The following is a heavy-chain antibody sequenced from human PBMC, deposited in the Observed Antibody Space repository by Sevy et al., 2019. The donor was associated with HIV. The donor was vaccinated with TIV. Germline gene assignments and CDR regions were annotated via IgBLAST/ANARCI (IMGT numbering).Heavy chain of an antibody. CDR2: IIPSGNT. D-gene: IGHD1-26*01. CDR1: GGSFSGFY. V-gene: IGHV4-34*01. CDR3: ARGQWEHLY. J-gene: IGHJ4*02. Sequence: SETLSLTCAVYGGSFSGFYWSWIRQPPGKGLEWIGEIIPSGNTNYNPSLKSRATMSIDTSKNQFSLKLKSVTAADTAMYFCARGQWEHLYWGQGTLVTVSS.